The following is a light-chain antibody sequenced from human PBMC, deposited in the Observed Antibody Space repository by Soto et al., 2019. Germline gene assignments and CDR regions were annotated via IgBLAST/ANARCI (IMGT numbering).Light chain of an antibody. CDR1: QSISSW. CDR3: QQYNSYSPT. CDR2: DAS. Sequence: DIQMTQSPSTLSASVGDRVTITCRASQSISSWLAWYKQKPGKAPKLLIYDASSLESGVPSRFSGSGSGTKFTLTISSLLPDDFATYYCQQYNSYSPTFGQGTKV. J-gene: IGKJ1*01. V-gene: IGKV1-5*01.